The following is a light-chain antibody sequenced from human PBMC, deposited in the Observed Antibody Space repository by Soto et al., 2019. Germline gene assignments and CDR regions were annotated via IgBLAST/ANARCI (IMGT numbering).Light chain of an antibody. CDR1: SSNIGAGYD. V-gene: IGLV1-40*01. J-gene: IGLJ2*01. CDR3: QSYDNNLLV. Sequence: QSVLTQPPSVSGAPGQRVTISCTGSSSNIGAGYDVHWYQQLPGTAPKLLIFGSSNRPSGVPDRFSGSKSRTSASLAITGLHAEDEADYYCQSYDNNLLVFGGGTQLTVL. CDR2: GSS.